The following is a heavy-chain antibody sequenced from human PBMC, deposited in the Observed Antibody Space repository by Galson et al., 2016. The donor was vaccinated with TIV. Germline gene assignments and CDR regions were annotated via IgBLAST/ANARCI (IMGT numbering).Heavy chain of an antibody. CDR2: INPKTGAT. CDR1: GYSFTGYF. J-gene: IGHJ3*01. CDR3: ARSDSYYKYALDV. Sequence: VKVSCQASGYSFTGYFMHWVRQAPGQGLEWMGWINPKTGATTYAQEFQGRITMTRDTSASTVYMDLNRLQSDDTSVYYCARSDSYYKYALDVWGQGTTVTVSS. D-gene: IGHD3-10*01. V-gene: IGHV1-2*02.